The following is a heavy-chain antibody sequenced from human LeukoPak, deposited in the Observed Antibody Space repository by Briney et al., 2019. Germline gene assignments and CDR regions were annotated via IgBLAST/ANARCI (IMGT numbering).Heavy chain of an antibody. Sequence: PGGSLRLSCAASGFTFNSYWMYWVRQAPGNGLVWVSRINGDGSRTSYADSVKGRCTISRDNAKNTLYLQMNSLRVEDTAVYYCARARITFYYDSNGPYFDYWGQGNLVTVSS. CDR1: GFTFNSYW. V-gene: IGHV3-74*01. CDR2: INGDGSRT. D-gene: IGHD3-22*01. CDR3: ARARITFYYDSNGPYFDY. J-gene: IGHJ4*02.